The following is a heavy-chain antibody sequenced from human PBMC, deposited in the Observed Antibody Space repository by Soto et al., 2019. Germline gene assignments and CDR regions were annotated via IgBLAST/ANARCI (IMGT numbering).Heavy chain of an antibody. Sequence: QVQLVQSGAEVKKPGYSVKVSCKASGGTFSSYAISWVRQAPGQGLEWMGGIIPIFGTANYAQKFQGRVTITADESTSTAYMELSSLRSEDTAVYYWARGGGDYGDYGWYFDLLGRGTLVTVSS. CDR2: IIPIFGTA. CDR3: ARGGGDYGDYGWYFDL. J-gene: IGHJ2*01. V-gene: IGHV1-69*01. CDR1: GGTFSSYA. D-gene: IGHD4-17*01.